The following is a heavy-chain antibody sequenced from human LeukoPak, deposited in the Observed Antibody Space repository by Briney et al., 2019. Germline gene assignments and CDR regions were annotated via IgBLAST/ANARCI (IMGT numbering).Heavy chain of an antibody. D-gene: IGHD3-3*01. CDR1: GFTFSSYE. CDR3: ARDYDFWSGYPSLYYYHYGMDV. J-gene: IGHJ6*02. CDR2: ISSSGSTI. V-gene: IGHV3-48*03. Sequence: GGSLRLSCAASGFTFSSYEMNWVRQAPGKGLEWVSYISSSGSTIYYADSVKGRFTISRDNAKNSLYLQMNSLRAEDTAVYYCARDYDFWSGYPSLYYYHYGMDVWGQGTTVTVSS.